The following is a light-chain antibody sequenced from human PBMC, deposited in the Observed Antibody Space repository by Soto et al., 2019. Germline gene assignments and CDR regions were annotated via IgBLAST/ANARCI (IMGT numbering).Light chain of an antibody. J-gene: IGKJ3*01. Sequence: DIVLTQSPDSLAVSLGERATINCKSSQSVLYNSNNKSFLAWYQQKPGQPPKLLIYWASTRESGVPDRFSGSGSGTDFTLTISSLQADDVAVYYCQQYYNAPLFTFGPGTKVDIK. CDR3: QQYYNAPLFT. CDR1: QSVLYNSNNKSF. CDR2: WAS. V-gene: IGKV4-1*01.